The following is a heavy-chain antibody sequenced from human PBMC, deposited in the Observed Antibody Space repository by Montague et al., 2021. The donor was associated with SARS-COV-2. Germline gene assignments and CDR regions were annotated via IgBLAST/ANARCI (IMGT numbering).Heavy chain of an antibody. J-gene: IGHJ4*02. CDR1: GGSISSYY. CDR2: IYYTGSV. CDR3: ARGSGDY. Sequence: SETLSLTCTVSGGSISSYYWSWIRQPPGKGLEWIGYIYYTGSVNYNPPLKSRVTISVDTSKNQFSLKLSSVTAADTAVYYCARGSGDYWGQGTLVTVSS. V-gene: IGHV4-59*01. D-gene: IGHD7-27*01.